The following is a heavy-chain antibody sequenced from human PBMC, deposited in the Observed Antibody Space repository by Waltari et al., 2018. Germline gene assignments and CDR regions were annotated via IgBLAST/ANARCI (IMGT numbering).Heavy chain of an antibody. D-gene: IGHD3-22*01. Sequence: QVQLQQWGAGLLKPSETLSLTCAVYGGSFSGHYWSWIRQPPGKGLEWIGESNQSGSTNYTPSLQSRVSISVDKSKNQFSLKLSSVTAADTAVYYCGRSRTMIYYYYYMDVWGKGTTVTVS. CDR3: GRSRTMIYYYYYMDV. CDR2: SNQSGST. CDR1: GGSFSGHY. V-gene: IGHV4-34*01. J-gene: IGHJ6*03.